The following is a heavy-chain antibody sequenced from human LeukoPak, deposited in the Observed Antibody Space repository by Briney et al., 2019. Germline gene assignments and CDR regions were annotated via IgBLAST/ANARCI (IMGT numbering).Heavy chain of an antibody. CDR1: GFTFSSYG. CDR2: IWYDGSNK. Sequence: PGGSLRLSCAASGFTFSSYGMHGVRQAPGKGLEWVAVIWYDGSNKYYADSVKGRFTISRDNSKNTLYLQMNSLRAEDTAVYYCARAEGYYDSSGNDAFDIWGQGTMVTVSS. D-gene: IGHD3-22*01. CDR3: ARAEGYYDSSGNDAFDI. J-gene: IGHJ3*02. V-gene: IGHV3-33*01.